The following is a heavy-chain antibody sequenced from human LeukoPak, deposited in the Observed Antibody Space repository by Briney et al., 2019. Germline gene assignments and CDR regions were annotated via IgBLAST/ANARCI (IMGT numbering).Heavy chain of an antibody. CDR1: GYTFSDYY. J-gene: IGHJ4*02. V-gene: IGHV1-2*02. CDR2: INPDSGVT. D-gene: IGHD6-13*01. Sequence: ASVKVSCKASGYTFSDYYVQWVRQAPGQGLEWMGWINPDSGVTNFVQKFQGRVTMTREKSISTAYMELTSLRFDDTAVYYCARVSLAAGGLGYWGQGTLVTVSP. CDR3: ARVSLAAGGLGY.